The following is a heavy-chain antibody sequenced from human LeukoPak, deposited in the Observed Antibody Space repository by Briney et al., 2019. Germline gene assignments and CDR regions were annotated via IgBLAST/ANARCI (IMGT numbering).Heavy chain of an antibody. Sequence: GGSLRLSCAASGFTVSSNYMTWVRQAPGQGLEWVSVIYTDGNTYYADSVKGRFTISRDNSKNTLYLQMNSLRAEDTAVYYCARDQTVAGDWGQGTLVTVSS. CDR1: GFTVSSNY. D-gene: IGHD6-19*01. V-gene: IGHV3-66*01. CDR2: IYTDGNT. CDR3: ARDQTVAGD. J-gene: IGHJ4*02.